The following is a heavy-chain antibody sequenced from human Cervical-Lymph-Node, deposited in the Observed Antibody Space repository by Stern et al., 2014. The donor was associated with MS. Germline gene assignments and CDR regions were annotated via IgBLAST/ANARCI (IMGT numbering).Heavy chain of an antibody. CDR1: GGSISSSSYY. D-gene: IGHD6-13*01. V-gene: IGHV4-39*01. CDR3: ARLGGVAAAGTVDY. Sequence: QLQLQESGPGLVKPSETLSLTCTVSGGSISSSSYYWGWIRQPPGKGLEWIGSIYYSGSTYYNPSLKSRVTISVDTSKNQLSLKLSSVTAADTAVYYCARLGGVAAAGTVDYWGQGTLVTVSS. J-gene: IGHJ4*02. CDR2: IYYSGST.